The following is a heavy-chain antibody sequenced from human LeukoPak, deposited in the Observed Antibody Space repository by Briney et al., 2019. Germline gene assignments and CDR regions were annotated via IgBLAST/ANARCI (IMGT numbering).Heavy chain of an antibody. V-gene: IGHV3-7*01. CDR2: IKQDGSEK. J-gene: IGHJ4*02. CDR3: VVVITLFDY. CDR1: GFTFSSYW. D-gene: IGHD3-22*01. Sequence: GGSLRLSCAASGFTFSSYWMSWVRQDPGKGLEWVANIKQDGSEKYYVDSVKGRFTISRDNAKNSLYLQMNSLRAEDTAVYYCVVVITLFDYWGQGTLVTVSS.